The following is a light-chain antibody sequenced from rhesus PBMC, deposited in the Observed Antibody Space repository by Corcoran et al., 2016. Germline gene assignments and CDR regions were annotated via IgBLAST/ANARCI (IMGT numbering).Light chain of an antibody. CDR3: MQSTKDPYS. CDR1: QSLLHSNGNTS. J-gene: IGKJ2*01. Sequence: DIVMTQTPLSLPVTPGEPASISCRSSQSLLHSNGNTSLPWYLQKPGQSPRLLFYKVTNRESGVPDRCSGSGAGTDFTLKISRVEPEDVGVYYCMQSTKDPYSFGQGTKVEIK. CDR2: KVT. V-gene: IGKV2S3*01.